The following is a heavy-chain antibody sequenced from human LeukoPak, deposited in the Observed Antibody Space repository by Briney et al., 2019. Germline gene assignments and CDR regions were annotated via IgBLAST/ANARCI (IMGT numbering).Heavy chain of an antibody. J-gene: IGHJ6*03. CDR3: ARSPITMVRGPLPMDV. D-gene: IGHD3-10*01. CDR1: GYTFTGYY. V-gene: IGHV1-46*01. CDR2: INPSGGST. Sequence: ASVKVSCKASGYTFTGYYMHWVRQAPGQGLEWMGIINPSGGSTSYAQKFQGRVTMTRDTSTSTVYMELSSLRSEDTAVYYCARSPITMVRGPLPMDVWGKGTTVTVSS.